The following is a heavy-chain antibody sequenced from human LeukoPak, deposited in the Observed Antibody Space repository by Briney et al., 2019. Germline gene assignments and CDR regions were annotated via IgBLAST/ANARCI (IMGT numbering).Heavy chain of an antibody. J-gene: IGHJ4*02. CDR3: ARDSGIAGYYFDY. D-gene: IGHD6-13*01. CDR2: IQQDGSER. V-gene: IGHV3-7*01. Sequence: GGSLRLSCAASGFTFSSFWMSWVRQAPGQGLEWVANIQQDGSERYYVDSVKGRFTISRDNAKNSLYLQMDSLTAEDTAVYYCARDSGIAGYYFDYWGQGSPVTVSS. CDR1: GFTFSSFW.